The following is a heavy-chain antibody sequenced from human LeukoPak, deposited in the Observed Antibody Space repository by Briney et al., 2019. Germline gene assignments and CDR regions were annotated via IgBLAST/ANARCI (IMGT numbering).Heavy chain of an antibody. CDR1: GYTFTRYY. CDR3: ARDRPWEGATSDLFDY. J-gene: IGHJ4*02. CDR2: INPNSGGT. Sequence: ASVKVSCKASGYTFTRYYMHWVRQAPGQGLEWMGWINPNSGGTNYARKFQGRVTMTRDTSISTAYMELSRLRSYDTAVYYCARDRPWEGATSDLFDYWGQGTLVTVSS. V-gene: IGHV1-2*02. D-gene: IGHD1-26*01.